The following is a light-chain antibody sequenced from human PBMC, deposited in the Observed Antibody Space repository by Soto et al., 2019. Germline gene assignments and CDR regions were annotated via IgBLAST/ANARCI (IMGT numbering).Light chain of an antibody. Sequence: EIVLTQSPRTPSLSPGERATLPCRASQDVDSNFLAWYQQRPGQAPRLLVYGSSRRATGIPDRFSGSTAQTYVTLTISIVLPEDSAVYCCHQYYSSFTFGSGTKVEVK. V-gene: IGKV3-20*01. CDR2: GSS. J-gene: IGKJ4*01. CDR1: QDVDSNF. CDR3: HQYYSSFT.